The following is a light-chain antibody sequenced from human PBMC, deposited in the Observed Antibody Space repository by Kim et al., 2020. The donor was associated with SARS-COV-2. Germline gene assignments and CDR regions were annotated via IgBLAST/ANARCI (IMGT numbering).Light chain of an antibody. J-gene: IGKJ4*01. CDR1: QSLSNTY. CDR3: QQYDNSPLT. V-gene: IGKV3-20*01. Sequence: WAPGERATLSCRASQSLSNTYLAWYQQKPGQPPRLLIYGASSRATGIPDRFSGSGSGTDFTFSISRLEPEDFAVYYCQQYDNSPLTFGGGTKLEI. CDR2: GAS.